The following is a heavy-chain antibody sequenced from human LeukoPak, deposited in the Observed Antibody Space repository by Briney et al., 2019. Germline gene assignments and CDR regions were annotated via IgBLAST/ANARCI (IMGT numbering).Heavy chain of an antibody. D-gene: IGHD2-2*01. CDR2: INPNSGGT. Sequence: ASVKVSCKASGYTLTGYYMHWVRQAPGQGLEWMGWINPNSGGTNYAQKFQGRVTMTRDTSISTAYMELSRLRSDDTAVYYCAREGVVVPAAPAWFDPWGQGTLITVSS. CDR3: AREGVVVPAAPAWFDP. CDR1: GYTLTGYY. V-gene: IGHV1-2*02. J-gene: IGHJ5*02.